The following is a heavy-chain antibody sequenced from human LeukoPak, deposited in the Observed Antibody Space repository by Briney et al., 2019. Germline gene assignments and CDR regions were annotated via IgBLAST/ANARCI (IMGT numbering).Heavy chain of an antibody. CDR1: GGSLGGYS. CDR2: INHSGST. CDR3: AKWGIGNNRDIDDH. D-gene: IGHD6-13*01. V-gene: IGHV4-34*01. Sequence: SETLSLTCAVYGGSLGGYSWSWIRQPPGKGLEWIGEINHSGSTNYNPSLKSRVTISVDTSKNQFPLKLSSVTAADTAVYYCAKWGIGNNRDIDDHWGQGTLVTVSS. J-gene: IGHJ4*02.